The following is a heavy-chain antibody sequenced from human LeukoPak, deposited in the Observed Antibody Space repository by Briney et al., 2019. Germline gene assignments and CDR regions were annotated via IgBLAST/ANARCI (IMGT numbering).Heavy chain of an antibody. D-gene: IGHD5-24*01. CDR3: ARAHEKFRDGWFPDS. J-gene: IGHJ4*02. CDR2: IFTGGST. CDR1: GGSISSDAYF. V-gene: IGHV4-61*02. Sequence: PSETLSLTCTVSGGSISSDAYFCNWIRQPAGRGLEWIGRIFTGGSTTYNPSLKSRVTMSVDTSKNQFSLKLTSVTAADTAVYYCARAHEKFRDGWFPDSWGQGTLVTVSS.